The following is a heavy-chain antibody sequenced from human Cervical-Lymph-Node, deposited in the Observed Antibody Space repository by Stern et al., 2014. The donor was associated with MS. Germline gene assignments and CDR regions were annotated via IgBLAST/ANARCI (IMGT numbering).Heavy chain of an antibody. J-gene: IGHJ5*02. CDR3: ARGDMITFGGVIA. V-gene: IGHV3-21*01. D-gene: IGHD3-16*02. CDR1: GFTFSSYS. Sequence: EVQLEESGGGLVKPGGSLRLSCAASGFTFSSYSMNWVRQAPGKGLEWVSSISSSSSYIYYADSVKGRFTISRDNAKNSLYLQMNSLRAEDTAVYYCARGDMITFGGVIAWGQGTLVTVSS. CDR2: ISSSSSYI.